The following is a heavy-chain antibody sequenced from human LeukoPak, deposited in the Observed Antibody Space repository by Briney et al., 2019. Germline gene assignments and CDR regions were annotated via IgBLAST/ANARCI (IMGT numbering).Heavy chain of an antibody. V-gene: IGHV3-53*05. CDR1: GFTVSSNY. J-gene: IGHJ4*02. CDR2: IYSGGST. CDR3: AKSGLWGYYYDSSGYYLYFDY. D-gene: IGHD3-22*01. Sequence: GGSLRLSCAASGFTVSSNYMSWVRQAPGKGLEWVSVIYSGGSTYYADSVKGRFTISRDNSKNTLYLQMNSLRAEDTAVYYCAKSGLWGYYYDSSGYYLYFDYWGQGTLVTVSS.